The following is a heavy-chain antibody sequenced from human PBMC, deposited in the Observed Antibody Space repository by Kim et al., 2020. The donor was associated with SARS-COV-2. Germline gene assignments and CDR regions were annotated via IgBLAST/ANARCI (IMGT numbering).Heavy chain of an antibody. CDR1: GFTFSHDW. CDR3: ARSVFGDNY. CDR2: INQDGSES. J-gene: IGHJ4*02. Sequence: GGSLRLSCAASGFTFSHDWMTWVRQAPGKGLEWVANINQDGSESYYVDSVKGRFTISRDNAKNSLYLQMNSLRVEDTAVYYCARSVFGDNYWGQGTPVSVSS. D-gene: IGHD3-10*02. V-gene: IGHV3-7*01.